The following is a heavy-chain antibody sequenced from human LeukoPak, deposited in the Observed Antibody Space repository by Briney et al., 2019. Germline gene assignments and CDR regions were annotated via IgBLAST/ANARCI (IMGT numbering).Heavy chain of an antibody. D-gene: IGHD6-19*01. Sequence: PGRSLRLSCAASGFTFSSYWMSWVRQAPGKGLEWVANIKQDGSEKYYVDSVKGRFTISRDNAKNSLYLQMNSLRAEDTAVYYCAREWLGNLGFPRYYYYGMDVWGQGTTVTVSS. CDR3: AREWLGNLGFPRYYYYGMDV. V-gene: IGHV3-7*01. CDR1: GFTFSSYW. J-gene: IGHJ6*02. CDR2: IKQDGSEK.